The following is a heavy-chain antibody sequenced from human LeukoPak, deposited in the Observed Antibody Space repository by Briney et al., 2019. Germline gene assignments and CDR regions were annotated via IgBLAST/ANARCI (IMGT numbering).Heavy chain of an antibody. J-gene: IGHJ5*02. V-gene: IGHV3-23*01. D-gene: IGHD3-22*01. CDR3: AKDVYDSSGYDWFDP. CDR1: GFTFSNYA. CDR2: TGGGSGGST. Sequence: GGSLRLSCAASGFTFSNYAMSWVRQAPGEGLEWVSATGGGSGGSTYYADSVKGRFTISRDNSKNTLYLQMNSLRAEDTAVYYCAKDVYDSSGYDWFDPWGRGTLVTVSS.